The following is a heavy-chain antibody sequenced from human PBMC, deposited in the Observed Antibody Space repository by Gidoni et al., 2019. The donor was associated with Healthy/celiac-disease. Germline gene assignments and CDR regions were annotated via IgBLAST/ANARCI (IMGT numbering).Heavy chain of an antibody. CDR3: ARGDIVVVVAATYYYYYGMDV. D-gene: IGHD2-15*01. J-gene: IGHJ6*02. CDR2: INAGNGNT. V-gene: IGHV1-3*01. Sequence: QVQLVQSGAEVKKPVASVKVSCKASGYTFTSYAMHWVRQAPGQRLEWMGWINAGNGNTKYSQKFQGRVTITRDTSASTAYMELSSLRSEDTAVYYCARGDIVVVVAATYYYYYGMDVWGQGTTVTVSS. CDR1: GYTFTSYA.